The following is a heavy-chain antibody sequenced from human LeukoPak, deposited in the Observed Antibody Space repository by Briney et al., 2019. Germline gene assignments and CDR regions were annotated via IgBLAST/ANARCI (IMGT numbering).Heavy chain of an antibody. CDR3: ARTRAARTPRGWFDP. CDR1: GYTFTSYD. D-gene: IGHD6-6*01. J-gene: IGHJ5*02. Sequence: VASVKVSCKASGYTFTSYDINWVRQATGQGLEWMGWMKPNSGNTGYAQKIQGRVTMTRNTSISTAYMELSSLRSEDTAVYYCARTRAARTPRGWFDPWGQGTLVTVSS. V-gene: IGHV1-8*01. CDR2: MKPNSGNT.